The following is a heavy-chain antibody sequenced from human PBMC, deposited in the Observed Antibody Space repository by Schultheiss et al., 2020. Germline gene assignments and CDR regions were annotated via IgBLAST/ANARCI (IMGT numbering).Heavy chain of an antibody. Sequence: SETLSLTCTVSGGSISSSSYYWGWIRQPAGKGLEWIGEINHSGSTNYNPSLKSRVTISVDTSKNQFSLKLSSVTAADTAVYYCARLGGWFDPWGQGTLVTVSS. CDR3: ARLGGWFDP. V-gene: IGHV4-39*01. D-gene: IGHD3-16*01. CDR1: GGSISSSSYY. J-gene: IGHJ5*02. CDR2: INHSGST.